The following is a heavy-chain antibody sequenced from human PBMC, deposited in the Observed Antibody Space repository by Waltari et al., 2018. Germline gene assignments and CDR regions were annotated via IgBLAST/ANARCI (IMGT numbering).Heavy chain of an antibody. Sequence: DAQLVDSGGGWVQPGRSLRLSCLTSGFTFDEYAMHWVRQAPGKGLEWVSGISYNGGTKGYADSVKGRFTISRDNTKNSLYLQMNSLRREDTALYYCARDQDYNFWRGMDVWGQGTTVIVSS. CDR1: GFTFDEYA. D-gene: IGHD3-3*01. CDR3: ARDQDYNFWRGMDV. V-gene: IGHV3-9*01. CDR2: ISYNGGTK. J-gene: IGHJ6*02.